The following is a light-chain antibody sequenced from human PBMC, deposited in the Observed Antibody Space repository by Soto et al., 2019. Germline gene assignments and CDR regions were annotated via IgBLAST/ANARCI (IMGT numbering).Light chain of an antibody. V-gene: IGKV3-20*01. CDR1: QSLTNTY. CDR3: QQYGSSLTVN. Sequence: EIVLTQSPGTLSLSPGERATLSCRASQSLTNTYLAWYQQKPGQAPRLLIYAASSRATGIPDRFSGSGSETDVTLTISRLEPEDFAVYYCQQYGSSLTVNFGGGTNVEIK. CDR2: AAS. J-gene: IGKJ4*01.